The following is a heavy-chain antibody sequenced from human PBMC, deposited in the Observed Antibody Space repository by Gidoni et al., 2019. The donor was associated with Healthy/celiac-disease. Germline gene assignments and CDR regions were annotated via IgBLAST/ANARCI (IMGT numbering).Heavy chain of an antibody. CDR3: AARAGTVTSSAFDI. CDR1: GYTRPELS. V-gene: IGHV1-24*01. Sequence: QVQLVQSGAEVKKPGASVKVSGKVSGYTRPELSMQWVRQAPGKGLEWMGGFDPEDGETIYAQKFQGRVTMTEDTSTDTAYMELSSLRSEATAVYYCAARAGTVTSSAFDIWGQGTMVTVSS. J-gene: IGHJ3*02. CDR2: FDPEDGET. D-gene: IGHD4-17*01.